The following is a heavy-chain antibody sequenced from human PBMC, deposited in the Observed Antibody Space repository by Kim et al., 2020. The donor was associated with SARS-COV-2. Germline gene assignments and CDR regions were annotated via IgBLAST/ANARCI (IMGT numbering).Heavy chain of an antibody. Sequence: GGSLRLSCAASGFTFSSYAMSWVRQATGKGLEWVSGISDSGGSTNHADSVKGRFTISRDNSKNTLYLQMNSLRAEDTAVYYCAKPPWMYDSSSYYLVFDYWGQGTLVTVSS. CDR1: GFTFSSYA. CDR3: AKPPWMYDSSSYYLVFDY. CDR2: ISDSGGST. D-gene: IGHD3-22*01. V-gene: IGHV3-23*01. J-gene: IGHJ4*02.